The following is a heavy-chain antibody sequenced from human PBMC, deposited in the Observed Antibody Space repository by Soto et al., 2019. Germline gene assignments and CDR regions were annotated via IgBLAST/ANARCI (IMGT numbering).Heavy chain of an antibody. CDR2: IYPGDSDT. D-gene: IGHD5-18*01. CDR3: ELLGGTVDNGTWIQ. Sequence: PGESLKISCKASGYRFSTYWIGWVRQRPGKGPEWMAIIYPGDSDTRENPSFQGQVTISADKSSNTVYLQWRSLKASDTAIYYCELLGGTVDNGTWIQWGQGTTVTVSS. V-gene: IGHV5-51*01. CDR1: GYRFSTYW. J-gene: IGHJ4*02.